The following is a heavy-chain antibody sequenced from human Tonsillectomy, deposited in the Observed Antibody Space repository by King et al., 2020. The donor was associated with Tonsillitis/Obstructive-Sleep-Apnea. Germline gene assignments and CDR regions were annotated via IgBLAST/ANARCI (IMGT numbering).Heavy chain of an antibody. V-gene: IGHV4-34*01. CDR2: INHSGST. D-gene: IGHD6-13*01. CDR3: ARGQGGAAAGSHSNWFDP. J-gene: IGHJ5*02. CDR1: GGSFSGYY. Sequence: VQLPQWGAGLLKPSETLSLTCAVYGGSFSGYYWSWIRQPPGKGLEWIGEINHSGSTNYNPSLKSRVTISVDTSKNQFSLKLSSVTAADTAVYYCARGQGGAAAGSHSNWFDPWGQGTLVTVSS.